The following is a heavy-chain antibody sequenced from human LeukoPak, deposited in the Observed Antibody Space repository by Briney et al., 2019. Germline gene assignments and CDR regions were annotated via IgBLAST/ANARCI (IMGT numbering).Heavy chain of an antibody. D-gene: IGHD2-2*01. CDR1: GFTFSSYA. V-gene: IGHV3-23*01. J-gene: IGHJ4*02. Sequence: GGSLRLSCAASGFTFSSYAMSWVRQAPRKGLEWVSSISGSGSSTYYADSVKGRFTISRDNSKNTLYLQMNSLRAEDTAVYYCAKRYSSYAEFDYWGQGTLVTVSS. CDR3: AKRYSSYAEFDY. CDR2: ISGSGSST.